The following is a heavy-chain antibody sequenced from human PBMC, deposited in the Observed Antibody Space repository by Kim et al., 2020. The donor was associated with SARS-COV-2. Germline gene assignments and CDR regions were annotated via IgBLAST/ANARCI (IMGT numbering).Heavy chain of an antibody. CDR3: ARRAQYYDILTGYYY. Sequence: SETLSLTCTVSGGSISSSSYYWGWIRQPPGKGLEWIGSIYYSGSTYYNPSLKSRVTISVDTSKNQFSLKLSSVTAADTAVYYCARRAQYYDILTGYYYWGQGTLVTVSS. CDR1: GGSISSSSYY. D-gene: IGHD3-9*01. V-gene: IGHV4-39*01. J-gene: IGHJ4*02. CDR2: IYYSGST.